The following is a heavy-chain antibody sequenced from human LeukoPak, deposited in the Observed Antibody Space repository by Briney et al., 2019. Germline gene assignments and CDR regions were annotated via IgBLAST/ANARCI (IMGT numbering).Heavy chain of an antibody. Sequence: GGSLRLSCAASGFTFSRYGMNWVRQAPGKGLEWVSTISSSGDSTYYADSVRGRFTISRDNSKNTLYLQMNSLRAEDTAVYYCAKPITMIVVGFDYWGQGILVTVSS. CDR2: ISSSGDST. J-gene: IGHJ4*02. D-gene: IGHD3-22*01. CDR1: GFTFSRYG. V-gene: IGHV3-23*01. CDR3: AKPITMIVVGFDY.